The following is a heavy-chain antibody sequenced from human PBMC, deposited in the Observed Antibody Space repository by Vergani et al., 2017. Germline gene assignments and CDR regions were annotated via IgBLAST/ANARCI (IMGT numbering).Heavy chain of an antibody. CDR3: ARDSAVGGTFDS. CDR2: IYYSGRT. Sequence: VQLVESGGGLVKPGGSLRLSCAASGFTFSDFSMSWVRQPAGKGLEWIGRIYYSGRTDYNPSLESRVTISVDTSKNTFSLKLNSVTAADTAIYYCARDSAVGGTFDSWGQGTLVSVSS. V-gene: IGHV4-4*07. CDR1: GFTFSDFS. D-gene: IGHD1-26*01. J-gene: IGHJ4*02.